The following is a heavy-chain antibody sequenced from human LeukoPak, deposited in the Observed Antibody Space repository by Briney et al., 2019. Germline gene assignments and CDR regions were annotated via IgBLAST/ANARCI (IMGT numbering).Heavy chain of an antibody. D-gene: IGHD2/OR15-2a*01. Sequence: PGGSLRLSCAASGFTFSSYEMNWVRQAPGKGLEWVSYISASSSTIYFADSVKGRFTISRDNAKNSLYLQMNSLRDEDTAVYYCARDRYFNFDYWGQGTLVTVSS. CDR2: ISASSSTI. CDR3: ARDRYFNFDY. J-gene: IGHJ4*02. V-gene: IGHV3-48*02. CDR1: GFTFSSYE.